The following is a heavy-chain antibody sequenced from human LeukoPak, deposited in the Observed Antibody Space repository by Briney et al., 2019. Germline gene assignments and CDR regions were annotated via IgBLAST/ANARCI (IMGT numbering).Heavy chain of an antibody. D-gene: IGHD6-19*01. V-gene: IGHV3-30-3*01. J-gene: IGHJ6*02. CDR2: ISYDGSNK. Sequence: PGGSLRLSCAASGFTFSSYAMHWVRQAPGKGLEWVAVISYDGSNKYYADSVKGRFTISRDNSKNTLYLQMSSLRAEDTAVYYCAKDQKSGWLDYYYYGMDVWGQGTTVTVSS. CDR1: GFTFSSYA. CDR3: AKDQKSGWLDYYYYGMDV.